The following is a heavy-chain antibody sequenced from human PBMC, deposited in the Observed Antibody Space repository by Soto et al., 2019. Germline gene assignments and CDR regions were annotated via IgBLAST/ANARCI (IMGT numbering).Heavy chain of an antibody. CDR1: GASITGSFF. CDR2: FSLSGTT. V-gene: IGHV4-4*07. J-gene: IGHJ4*02. Sequence: PSETLSLTCTVSGASITGSFFWSWIRQPAGKGLEWIGRFSLSGTTNYNPSLRSRVTMSADVSKNQFSLRLTSVTAADTALYHCARGMTPPGAPAWYYFDSWGQGTPVTVSS. D-gene: IGHD2-8*02. CDR3: ARGMTPPGAPAWYYFDS.